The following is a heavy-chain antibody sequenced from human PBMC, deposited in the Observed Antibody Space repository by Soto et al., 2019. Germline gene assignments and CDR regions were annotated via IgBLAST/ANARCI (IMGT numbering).Heavy chain of an antibody. CDR1: GFTYSTYT. V-gene: IGHV3-15*01. CDR2: IKTHTDGGTA. CDR3: ATDFDTPDALDI. J-gene: IGHJ3*02. D-gene: IGHD5-18*01. Sequence: GGSLRLSCAASGFTYSTYTMHWVRQAPGKGLEWVGRIKTHTDGGTADYAAPAEARFTISREDSENTLYLQMDSLNTEDTAVYYCATDFDTPDALDIWGQGTMVTVSS.